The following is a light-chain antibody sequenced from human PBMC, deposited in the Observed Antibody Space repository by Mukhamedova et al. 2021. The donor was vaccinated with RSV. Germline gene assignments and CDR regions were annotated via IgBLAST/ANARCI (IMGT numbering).Light chain of an antibody. CDR2: GAS. CDR3: QQADIFPLT. V-gene: IGKV1-12*01. J-gene: IGKJ4*01. Sequence: WYQRRVHGEAPKLLMFGASTLQSGVPSRFSGSGSGSDFTLTITGLQPEDFATYYCQQADIFPLTFGGGTRVEIK.